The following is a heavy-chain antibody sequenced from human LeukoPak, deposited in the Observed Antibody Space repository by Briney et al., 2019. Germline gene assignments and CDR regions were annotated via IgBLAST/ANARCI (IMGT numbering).Heavy chain of an antibody. J-gene: IGHJ4*02. CDR2: INHSGST. Sequence: SETLSLTCAVYGGSFSGYYWSWIRQPPGKGLEWIGEINHSGSTNYNPSLKSRVTISVDTSKNLFSLKLSSVTAADTAVYYCARGVPLTGPSYSSSSFDYWGQGTLVTVSS. CDR3: ARGVPLTGPSYSSSSFDY. CDR1: GGSFSGYY. D-gene: IGHD6-6*01. V-gene: IGHV4-34*01.